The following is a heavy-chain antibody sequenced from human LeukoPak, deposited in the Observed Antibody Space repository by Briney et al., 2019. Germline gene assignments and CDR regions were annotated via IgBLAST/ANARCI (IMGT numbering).Heavy chain of an antibody. CDR2: IYHSGST. CDR1: GGSISSGGYS. J-gene: IGHJ4*02. D-gene: IGHD1-20*01. Sequence: SETLSLTCAVSGGSISSGGYSWSWIRQPPGKGLEWIGYIYHSGSTYYNPSLESRVTISVDTSKNQFSLKLSSVTAADTAVYYCARLNWNGAFDYWGQGTLVTVSS. CDR3: ARLNWNGAFDY. V-gene: IGHV4-30-2*01.